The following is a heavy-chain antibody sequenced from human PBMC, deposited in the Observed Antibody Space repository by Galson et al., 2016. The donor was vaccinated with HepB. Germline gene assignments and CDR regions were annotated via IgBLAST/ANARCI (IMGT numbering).Heavy chain of an antibody. D-gene: IGHD2-21*02. CDR1: GFTFSRYG. CDR2: ISYDGSNK. V-gene: IGHV3-30*18. Sequence: SLRLSCAASGFTFSRYGMHWVRQAPGKGLEWVALISYDGSNKYYADSVTGRFTVSRDNSKNTLYPQMNSLRPDDTALYYCAKPPPAYCGGDCPPHSWGQGTLVTVSS. CDR3: AKPPPAYCGGDCPPHS. J-gene: IGHJ4*02.